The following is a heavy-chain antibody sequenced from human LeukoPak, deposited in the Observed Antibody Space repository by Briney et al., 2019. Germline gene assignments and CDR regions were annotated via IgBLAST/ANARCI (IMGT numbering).Heavy chain of an antibody. CDR1: GYSFTSYW. CDR2: IYPGDSDT. J-gene: IGHJ6*03. V-gene: IGHV5-51*01. D-gene: IGHD3-22*01. CDR3: ARSPYDSSGYYPYYYYYMDV. Sequence: GESLKISCKGSGYSFTSYWIGWVRQMPGKGLEWMGIIYPGDSDTRYSSSFQGQVTISADKSISTAYLQWSSLKASDTAMYYCARSPYDSSGYYPYYYYYMDVRGKGTTVTVSS.